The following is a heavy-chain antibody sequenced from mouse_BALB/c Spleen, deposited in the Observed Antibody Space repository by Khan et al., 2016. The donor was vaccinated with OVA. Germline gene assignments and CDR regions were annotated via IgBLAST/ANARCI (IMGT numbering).Heavy chain of an antibody. CDR2: INPTSGYT. CDR3: TRDRIDY. J-gene: IGHJ2*01. V-gene: IGHV1-7*01. CDR1: GYTFTTYW. Sequence: QVQLKESGAELAKPGASVKMSCKASGYTFTTYWMHWVKQRPGQGLEWIGYINPTSGYTDYNEKFKDRATLSADKSSSTAYMQLSSLTSEDSAVYYFTRDRIDYWGQGTTLTVSS.